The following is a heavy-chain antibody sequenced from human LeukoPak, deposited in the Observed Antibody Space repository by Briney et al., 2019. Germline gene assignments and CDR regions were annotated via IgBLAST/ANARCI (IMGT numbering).Heavy chain of an antibody. Sequence: GGSLRLSCAASGFTVSSNYMSWVRQAPGKGLEWVSAISGSGGSTYYADSVKGRFTISRDNSKNTLYLQMNSLRAEDTAVYYCAKGRYGMDVWGQGTTVTVSS. V-gene: IGHV3-23*01. CDR1: GFTVSSNY. CDR3: AKGRYGMDV. CDR2: ISGSGGST. J-gene: IGHJ6*02.